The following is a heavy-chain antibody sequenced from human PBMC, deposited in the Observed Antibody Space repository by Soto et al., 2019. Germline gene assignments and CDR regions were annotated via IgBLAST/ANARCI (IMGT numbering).Heavy chain of an antibody. V-gene: IGHV1-2*02. CDR2: INPNSGGT. Sequence: SEKTSGNASGYKFTDYYMHWVRQAPGQGLEWMGFINPNSGGTDYAQNFQGRIIMTRDTSISTAYMDLSRLRSDDTAVYYCARGGASRCRCWLEXLGQGT. D-gene: IGHD2-15*01. CDR3: ARGGASRCRCWLEX. J-gene: IGHJ5*02. CDR1: GYKFTDYY.